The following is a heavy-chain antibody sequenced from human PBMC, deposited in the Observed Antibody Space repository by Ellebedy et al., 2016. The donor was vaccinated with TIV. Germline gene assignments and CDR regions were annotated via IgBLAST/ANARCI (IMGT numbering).Heavy chain of an antibody. Sequence: ASVKVSCKASGYIFSDYYIHWVRQAPGQGLEWMGWITPDSGATRCEPKFQGRVTLSRDTSLSTAYMELSSLTSDDTAVYYCARGPYGGISVWYFDVWGRGTLVTVSS. CDR3: ARGPYGGISVWYFDV. CDR1: GYIFSDYY. CDR2: ITPDSGAT. V-gene: IGHV1-2*02. J-gene: IGHJ2*01. D-gene: IGHD4-23*01.